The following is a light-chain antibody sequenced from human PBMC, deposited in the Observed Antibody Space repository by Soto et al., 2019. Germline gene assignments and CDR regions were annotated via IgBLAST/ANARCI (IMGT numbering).Light chain of an antibody. V-gene: IGKV3-15*01. CDR2: GAS. Sequence: EIVMTQSPATLSVCPGERATLSCRASQIVSSNLAWYPQKPGQAPRLLIYGASTRATGIPARFSGSGSGTEFTLTNSSLQSEDFAVYYCQQYNNWPPAFGQGTRMEIK. CDR1: QIVSSN. CDR3: QQYNNWPPA. J-gene: IGKJ5*01.